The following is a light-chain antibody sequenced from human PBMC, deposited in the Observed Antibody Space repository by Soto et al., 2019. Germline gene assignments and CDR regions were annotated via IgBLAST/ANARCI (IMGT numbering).Light chain of an antibody. Sequence: QMTQSPSSVSASVGDTVTLSCQTSHGVSGWLAWYQQKPGKAPTLLIYTVSNLQSGVPSRFSGSGSGTDFRLTITNLQPEDFATYFCQQSKTFPFTFGPGTKVEVK. J-gene: IGKJ3*01. V-gene: IGKV1-12*01. CDR3: QQSKTFPFT. CDR1: HGVSGW. CDR2: TVS.